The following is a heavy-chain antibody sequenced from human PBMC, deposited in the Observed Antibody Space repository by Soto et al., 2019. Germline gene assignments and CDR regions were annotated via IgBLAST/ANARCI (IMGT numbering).Heavy chain of an antibody. J-gene: IGHJ6*02. V-gene: IGHV1-46*01. CDR2: FNPTGDTA. D-gene: IGHD5-18*01. Sequence: QVQLVQSGAEVKKPGASVKASCKASGYTFTSYYIHWVRQAPGQGLEWMGIFNPTGDTASYAQKLQGRVTMTRDTSAGTAYMELGSLRSEDTAVYYCARGGRIVDTGIGSYYYHAMDVWGQGTTVTVS. CDR1: GYTFTSYY. CDR3: ARGGRIVDTGIGSYYYHAMDV.